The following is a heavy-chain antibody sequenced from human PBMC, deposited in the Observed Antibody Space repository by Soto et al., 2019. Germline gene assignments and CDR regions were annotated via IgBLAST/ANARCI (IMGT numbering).Heavy chain of an antibody. Sequence: ASVKVSCKASGGTFSSYTISWVRQAPGQGLEWMGRIIPILGIANYAQKFQGRVTITADKSTSTAYMELSSLRSEDTAVYYCASGASNPGSCSSTSCPGGYWGQGTLVTVSS. V-gene: IGHV1-69*02. CDR1: GGTFSSYT. CDR3: ASGASNPGSCSSTSCPGGY. CDR2: IIPILGIA. D-gene: IGHD2-2*01. J-gene: IGHJ4*02.